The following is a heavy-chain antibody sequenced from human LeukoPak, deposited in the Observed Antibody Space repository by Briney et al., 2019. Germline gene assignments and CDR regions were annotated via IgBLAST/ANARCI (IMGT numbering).Heavy chain of an antibody. CDR2: IIPIFGTA. J-gene: IGHJ5*02. CDR1: GGTFSSYA. V-gene: IGHV1-69*13. D-gene: IGHD4-23*01. CDR3: ARDENPRYGGNSRLWFDP. Sequence: ASVQVTCQASGGTFSSYAISWVRQAPGQGLEWMGGIIPIFGTANYAQKFQGRVTITADESTSTAYMELSSLRSEDTAVYYCARDENPRYGGNSRLWFDPWGQGTLVTVSS.